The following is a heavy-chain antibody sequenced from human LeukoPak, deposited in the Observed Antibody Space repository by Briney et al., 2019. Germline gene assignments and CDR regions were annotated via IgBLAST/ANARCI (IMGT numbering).Heavy chain of an antibody. CDR1: GFTFSSYD. J-gene: IGHJ4*02. V-gene: IGHV3-30-3*01. D-gene: IGHD3-3*01. CDR2: ISYDGSNK. Sequence: GGSLRLSCAVSGFTFSSYDMHWVRQAPGKGLEWVAVISYDGSNKYYGDSVKGRFTISRDNSKNTFYLQMNSLRAEDTAVYYCAREGRFLEWLLREFDYWGQGTLVTVS. CDR3: AREGRFLEWLLREFDY.